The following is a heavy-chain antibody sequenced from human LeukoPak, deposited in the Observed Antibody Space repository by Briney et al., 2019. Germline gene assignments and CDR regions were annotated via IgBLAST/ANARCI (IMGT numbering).Heavy chain of an antibody. CDR3: ARPLYYYGSGSYFDP. V-gene: IGHV4-39*01. CDR2: IYYSGST. Sequence: SETLSLTCTVSGGSISSSSYYWGWIRQPPGKGLEWIGSIYYSGSTYYNPSLKSRVTISVDTSKNQFSLKLSSVTAADTAVYYCARPLYYYGSGSYFDPWGQGTLVTVSS. D-gene: IGHD3-10*01. CDR1: GGSISSSSYY. J-gene: IGHJ5*02.